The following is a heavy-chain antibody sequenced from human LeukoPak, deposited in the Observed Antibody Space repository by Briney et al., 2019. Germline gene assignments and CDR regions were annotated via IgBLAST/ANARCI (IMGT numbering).Heavy chain of an antibody. Sequence: PGGSLRLSCVASGFTFSNYWMSSVRQTPGKGLEWVANINQVGSEKFYVDSVKGRFTISRDNAKNSLYLQMNSLTAEDTAVYHCARGAEYSYGKVCDYWGQGALVTVSS. CDR1: GFTFSNYW. CDR3: ARGAEYSYGKVCDY. J-gene: IGHJ4*02. V-gene: IGHV3-7*01. CDR2: INQVGSEK. D-gene: IGHD5-18*01.